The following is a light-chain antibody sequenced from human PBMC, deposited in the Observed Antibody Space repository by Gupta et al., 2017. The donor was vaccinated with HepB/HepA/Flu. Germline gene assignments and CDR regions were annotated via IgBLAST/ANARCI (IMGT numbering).Light chain of an antibody. Sequence: IVITHSPATLSVSPGERATLSCRASQSISSNLAWYQQKPGQAPRLLIYGASTRATGIPARFSGSGYGKEFTLTISSRQSEDFAVYYCQQDNNWPPITFGGGTKVEIK. CDR1: QSISSN. V-gene: IGKV3-15*01. CDR2: GAS. J-gene: IGKJ4*01. CDR3: QQDNNWPPIT.